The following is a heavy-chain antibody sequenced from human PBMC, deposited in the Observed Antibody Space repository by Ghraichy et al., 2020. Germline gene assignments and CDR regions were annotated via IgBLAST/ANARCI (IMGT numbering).Heavy chain of an antibody. CDR2: INHSGST. D-gene: IGHD6-19*01. CDR3: ARPTSGPKVYFDY. J-gene: IGHJ4*02. CDR1: GGSFSGYY. V-gene: IGHV4-34*01. Sequence: SETLSLTCAVYGGSFSGYYWSWIRQPPGKGLEWIGEINHSGSTNYNPSLKSRVTISVDTSKNQFSLKLSSVTAADTAVYYCARPTSGPKVYFDYWGQGTLVTVSS.